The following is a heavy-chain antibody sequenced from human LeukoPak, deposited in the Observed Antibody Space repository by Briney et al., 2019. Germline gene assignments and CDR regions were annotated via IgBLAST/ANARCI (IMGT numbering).Heavy chain of an antibody. CDR2: VNHSGST. D-gene: IGHD6-13*01. CDR1: GGSFSGYY. J-gene: IGHJ6*03. V-gene: IGHV4-34*01. Sequence: SETLSLTCAVYGGSFSGYYWGWIRQSPGQGLEWIGEVNHSGSTNYNPSLKSRVTISVDTSKNQFSLKLSSVTAADTAVYYCARADYSSTWSHDYYYMDVWGKGTTVTVSS. CDR3: ARADYSSTWSHDYYYMDV.